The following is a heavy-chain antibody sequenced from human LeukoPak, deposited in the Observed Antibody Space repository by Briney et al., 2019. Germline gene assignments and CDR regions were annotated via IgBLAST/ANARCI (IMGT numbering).Heavy chain of an antibody. V-gene: IGHV3-30-3*01. CDR1: GFTFSSYA. Sequence: GRSLRLSCAASGFTFSSYAMHWVRQAPGKGLEWVAVISYDGSNKYYADAVKGQITISRHNSKNTQQLQMNSLRAEDTAVNYCARSGRDGYDYFDYWGQGTLVTVSS. CDR3: ARSGRDGYDYFDY. CDR2: ISYDGSNK. J-gene: IGHJ4*02. D-gene: IGHD5-24*01.